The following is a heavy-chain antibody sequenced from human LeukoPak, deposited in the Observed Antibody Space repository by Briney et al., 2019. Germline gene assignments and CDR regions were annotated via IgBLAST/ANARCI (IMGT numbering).Heavy chain of an antibody. V-gene: IGHV1-2*02. J-gene: IGHJ4*02. CDR2: INPNSGGT. D-gene: IGHD2/OR15-2a*01. CDR3: ARVSLNSMIPIDY. CDR1: GNTFTGYY. Sequence: ASVKVSCKASGNTFTGYYIHWVRQAPGQGLEWMGWINPNSGGTNSAQKFQGRVTMTRDTSISTAYMELSRLTSDDTAVYYCARVSLNSMIPIDYWGQGTLVTVSS.